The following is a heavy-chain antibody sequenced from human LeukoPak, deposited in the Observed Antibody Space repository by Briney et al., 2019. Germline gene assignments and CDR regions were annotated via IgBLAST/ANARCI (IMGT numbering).Heavy chain of an antibody. CDR2: IKQDGSEK. CDR1: GFTFGSHW. V-gene: IGHV3-7*04. Sequence: GGSLRLSCAASGFTFGSHWMSWVRQAPGKGLEWVANIKQDGSEKNYVDSVKGRSTISRDNAKNSLYLQMNSLRVDDTAVYYCARDSIAAAGNMAYFDYWGQGTLVTVSS. J-gene: IGHJ4*02. D-gene: IGHD6-13*01. CDR3: ARDSIAAAGNMAYFDY.